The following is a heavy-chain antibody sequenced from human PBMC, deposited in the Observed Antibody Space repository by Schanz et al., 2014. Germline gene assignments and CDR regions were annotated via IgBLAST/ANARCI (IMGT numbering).Heavy chain of an antibody. V-gene: IGHV3-11*01. D-gene: IGHD6-25*01. J-gene: IGHJ4*02. CDR3: ARIGSSVFAY. CDR1: GFPFSDYF. CDR2: IGNGGVTI. Sequence: QVQLVDSGGGLVKPGGSLRLSCTASGFPFSDYFMAWIRQPPGRGLEWVSYIGNGGVTIYYADSVKGRFTISRDNSKTSMYLQMNSLRAEDTAVYVCARIGSSVFAYWAQGTLVTVSS.